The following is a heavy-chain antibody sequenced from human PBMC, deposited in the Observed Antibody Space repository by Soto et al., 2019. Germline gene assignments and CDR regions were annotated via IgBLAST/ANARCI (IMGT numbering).Heavy chain of an antibody. CDR2: VITIFGTA. Sequence: VQVCCKASGVTLSSYAISWVRQAPGKGIEWMRVVITIFGTANYAQKYQGRVTITADESTSTAYMELSSLRSEDTAVYYCARRSSSLYGQKEHSYYYYYGMDVWGQGTTVIVSS. CDR1: GVTLSSYA. CDR3: ARRSSSLYGQKEHSYYYYYGMDV. D-gene: IGHD6-13*01. V-gene: IGHV1-69*13. J-gene: IGHJ6*02.